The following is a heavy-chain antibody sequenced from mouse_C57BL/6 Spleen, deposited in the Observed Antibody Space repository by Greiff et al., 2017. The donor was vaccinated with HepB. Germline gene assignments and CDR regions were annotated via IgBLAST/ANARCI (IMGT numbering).Heavy chain of an antibody. Sequence: VQLQQSGPELVKPGASVKISCKASGYSFTGYYMNWVKQSPEKSLEWIGEINPSTGGTTYNQKFKAKATLTVDKSSSTAYMQLKSLTSEDSAVYYCAREGDYGSSYGYFDVWGTGTTVTVSS. D-gene: IGHD1-1*01. J-gene: IGHJ1*03. CDR2: INPSTGGT. CDR1: GYSFTGYY. V-gene: IGHV1-42*01. CDR3: AREGDYGSSYGYFDV.